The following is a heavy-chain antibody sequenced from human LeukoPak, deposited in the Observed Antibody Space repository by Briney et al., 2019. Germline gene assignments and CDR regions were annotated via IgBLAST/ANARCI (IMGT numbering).Heavy chain of an antibody. V-gene: IGHV3-23*01. J-gene: IGHJ4*02. CDR1: GFTFSSYA. D-gene: IGHD3-22*01. Sequence: GGSLRLSCAASGFTFSSYAMSWVRQAPGKGLEWVSGISGSGDNTYYADSVKGRFTISRDNSKNTLYVQVNSLGTEDTAAYYCAKGSYYDSRGSFYFDYWGQGTLVTVSS. CDR3: AKGSYYDSRGSFYFDY. CDR2: ISGSGDNT.